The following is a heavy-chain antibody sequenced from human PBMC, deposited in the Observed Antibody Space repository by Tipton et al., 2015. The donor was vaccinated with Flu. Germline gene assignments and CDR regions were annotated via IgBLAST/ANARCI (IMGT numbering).Heavy chain of an antibody. CDR3: ARGSRTSSGGSCYLNY. J-gene: IGHJ4*02. CDR2: INHSGST. V-gene: IGHV4-34*01. CDR1: GGSFSGYY. D-gene: IGHD2-15*01. Sequence: LRLSCAVYGGSFSGYYWSWIRQPPGKGLEWIGEINHSGSTNYNPSLKSRVTISVDTSKNQFSLKLSSVTAADTAVYYCARGSRTSSGGSCYLNYWGQGTLVTVSS.